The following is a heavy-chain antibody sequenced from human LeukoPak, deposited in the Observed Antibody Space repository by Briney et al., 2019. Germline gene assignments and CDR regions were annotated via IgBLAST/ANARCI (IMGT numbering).Heavy chain of an antibody. CDR1: GGSISSGGYY. CDR3: ARDRSVKAPAAIPAMGWFDP. D-gene: IGHD2-2*02. CDR2: IYYSGST. Sequence: SETLSLTCTVSGGSISSGGYYWSWLRQHPGKGLEWIGYIYYSGSTYYNPSLKSRVTISVDTSKNQFSLKLSSVTAADTAVYYCARDRSVKAPAAIPAMGWFDPWGQGTLVTVSS. J-gene: IGHJ5*02. V-gene: IGHV4-31*03.